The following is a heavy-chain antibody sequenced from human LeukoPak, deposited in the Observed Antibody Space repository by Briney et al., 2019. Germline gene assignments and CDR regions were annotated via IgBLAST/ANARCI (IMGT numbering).Heavy chain of an antibody. V-gene: IGHV1-69*04. D-gene: IGHD4-11*01. CDR1: GGTFSSYT. CDR2: IIPILGIA. Sequence: SSVKVSCKASGGTFSSYTISWVRQAPGQGLEWMGRIIPILGIANYAQKFQGRVTITADKSTSTAYMELSSLRSEDTAVYYCARDAALTVTMAYYWGQGTLVTVSS. J-gene: IGHJ4*02. CDR3: ARDAALTVTMAYY.